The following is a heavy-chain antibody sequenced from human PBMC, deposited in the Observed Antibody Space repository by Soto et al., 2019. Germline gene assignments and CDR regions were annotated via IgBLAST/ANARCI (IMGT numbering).Heavy chain of an antibody. D-gene: IGHD2-8*02. V-gene: IGHV3-7*01. J-gene: IGHJ6*03. Sequence: PGGSLRLSCAASGFTFSSYWMNWVRQAPGKGLEWVANIKQDGSEKYYVDSVKGRFTISRDNAKNSLYLQMNSLRAEDTAVYYCGRSDDVVYAINYCMDVWGKGTTVTVSS. CDR1: GFTFSSYW. CDR3: GRSDDVVYAINYCMDV. CDR2: IKQDGSEK.